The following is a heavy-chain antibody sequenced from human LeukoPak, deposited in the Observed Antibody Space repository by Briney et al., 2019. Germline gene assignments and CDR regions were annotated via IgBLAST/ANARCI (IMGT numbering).Heavy chain of an antibody. J-gene: IGHJ6*03. CDR3: AREGGAMVRGVIFYYYYYMDV. CDR1: GYTFTSYA. Sequence: ASVKVSCKASGYTFTSYAMNWVRQAPGQGLEWMGWINTNTGNPTYAQGFTGRFVFSLDTSVSTAYLQISSLKAEDTAVYYCAREGGAMVRGVIFYYYYYMDVWGKGTTVTVSS. V-gene: IGHV7-4-1*02. D-gene: IGHD3-10*01. CDR2: INTNTGNP.